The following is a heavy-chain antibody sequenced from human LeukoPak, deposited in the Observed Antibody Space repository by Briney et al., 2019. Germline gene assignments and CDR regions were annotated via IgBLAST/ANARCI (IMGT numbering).Heavy chain of an antibody. D-gene: IGHD3-22*01. Sequence: VASVKVSCKASGYTFTGYYMHWVRQAPGQGLEWMGGIIPIFGTANYAQKFQGRVTITADKSTSTAYMELSSLRSEDTAVYYCARALPHYYDSSGYSVNLDAFDIWGQGTMVTVSS. CDR3: ARALPHYYDSSGYSVNLDAFDI. J-gene: IGHJ3*02. CDR1: GYTFTGYY. V-gene: IGHV1-69*06. CDR2: IIPIFGTA.